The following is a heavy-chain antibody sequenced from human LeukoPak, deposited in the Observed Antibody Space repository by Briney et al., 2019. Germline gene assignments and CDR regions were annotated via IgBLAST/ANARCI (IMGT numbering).Heavy chain of an antibody. Sequence: SETLSLTCAGYGGSFSGYYWSWIRQPPGKGLEWIGEINHSGSTNYNPSLKSRVTISVDTSKNQFSLKLSSVTAADTAVYYCASLRPFDYWGQGTLVTVSS. CDR2: INHSGST. J-gene: IGHJ4*02. CDR3: ASLRPFDY. V-gene: IGHV4-34*01. CDR1: GGSFSGYY.